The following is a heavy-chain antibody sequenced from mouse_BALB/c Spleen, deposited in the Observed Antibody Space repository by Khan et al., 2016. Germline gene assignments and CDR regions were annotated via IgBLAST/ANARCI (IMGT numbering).Heavy chain of an antibody. J-gene: IGHJ2*01. D-gene: IGHD1-1*01. CDR1: GFSIQDTY. V-gene: IGHV14-3*02. Sequence: EVKLEVSGAELVKPGASVKLSCTASGFSIQDTYIHWVRQRPEQGLDWIGRIDPPNDNTKYDPKFQGKATITADTSSNTAYLQLSSLTYEDTAVYYCARMYYGDYWGQGTTLTVSS. CDR3: ARMYYGDY. CDR2: IDPPNDNT.